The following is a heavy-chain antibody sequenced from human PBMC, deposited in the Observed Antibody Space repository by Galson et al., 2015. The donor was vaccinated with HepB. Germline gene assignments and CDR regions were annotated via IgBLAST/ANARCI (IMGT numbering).Heavy chain of an antibody. CDR1: GFTFSSYG. CDR2: ISSDGSDY. D-gene: IGHD6-13*01. Sequence: SLRLSCAASGFTFSSYGMHWVRQAPDKGLEWVAVISSDGSDYYYADSVKGRFTISRDNSKNTLYLQMNSLRAEDTAVYYCAKDSATYSSSWYGNYYYYYGMDVWGQGTTVTVSS. CDR3: AKDSATYSSSWYGNYYYYYGMDV. J-gene: IGHJ6*02. V-gene: IGHV3-30*18.